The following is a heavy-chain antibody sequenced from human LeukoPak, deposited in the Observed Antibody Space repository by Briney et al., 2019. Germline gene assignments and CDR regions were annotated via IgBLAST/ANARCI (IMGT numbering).Heavy chain of an antibody. V-gene: IGHV4-61*02. J-gene: IGHJ4*02. CDR1: GGSISSGSYY. D-gene: IGHD6-19*01. Sequence: SQTLSLTCTVSGGSISSGSYYWSWIRQPAGKGLEWIGRIYTSGSTNYNPSLKSRVTISVDTSKNQFSLKLSSVTAADTAVYYCARGAGWYNYWGQGILVTVSS. CDR3: ARGAGWYNY. CDR2: IYTSGST.